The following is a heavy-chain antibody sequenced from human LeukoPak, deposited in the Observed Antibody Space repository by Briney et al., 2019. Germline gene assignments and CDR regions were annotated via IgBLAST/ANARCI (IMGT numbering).Heavy chain of an antibody. CDR2: IIPIFGTA. Sequence: ASVKVSCKASGGTFSSYAISWVRQAPGQGLEWMGGIIPIFGTANYAQKFQGRVTITADESTSTAYMELSSLRSEDTAVYYCVRRTGDYYYYYMDVWGKGTTVTVSS. J-gene: IGHJ6*03. V-gene: IGHV1-69*13. CDR1: GGTFSSYA. CDR3: VRRTGDYYYYYMDV.